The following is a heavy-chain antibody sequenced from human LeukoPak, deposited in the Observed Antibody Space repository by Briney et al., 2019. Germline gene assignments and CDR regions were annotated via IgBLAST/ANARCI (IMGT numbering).Heavy chain of an antibody. D-gene: IGHD3-16*01. Sequence: SQTLSLTCAVSGGSISSGGYSWSWIRQPPGKGLEWIGYIYHSGSTYYNPSLKSRVTISVDRSKNQFSLKLRSVTAADTAVYCCARGWGKSQTFDYWGQGTLVTVSS. V-gene: IGHV4-30-2*01. CDR2: IYHSGST. CDR3: ARGWGKSQTFDY. CDR1: GGSISSGGYS. J-gene: IGHJ4*02.